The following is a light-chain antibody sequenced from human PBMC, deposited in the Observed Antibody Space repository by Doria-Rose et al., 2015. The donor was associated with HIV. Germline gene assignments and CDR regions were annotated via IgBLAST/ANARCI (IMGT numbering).Light chain of an antibody. J-gene: IGKJ1*01. CDR3: QQFDSFPRT. Sequence: TQSPSFLSASVGVRVTITCRASQGISRYLAWYQQKPGKAPTLLIFGASTLQSGVPSRSSGSGSGTEFTLTISSPQPEDFATYYCQQFDSFPRTFGQGTKVELK. CDR2: GAS. CDR1: QGISRY. V-gene: IGKV1-9*01.